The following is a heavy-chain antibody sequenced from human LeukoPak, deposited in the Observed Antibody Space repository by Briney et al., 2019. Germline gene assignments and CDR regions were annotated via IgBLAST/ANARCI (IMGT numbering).Heavy chain of an antibody. CDR3: ARGGHRQKEF. V-gene: IGHV3-21*01. CDR1: GFTFSSYS. J-gene: IGHJ4*02. CDR2: ISSSSGYI. Sequence: GGSLRLSCAASGFTFSSYSMNWVRQAPGKGLEWVSSISSSSGYIYYADSVKGRFTISRDNAKNSLYLQMNSLRAEDTAVYYCARGGHRQKEFWGQGTLVTVSS. D-gene: IGHD3-10*01.